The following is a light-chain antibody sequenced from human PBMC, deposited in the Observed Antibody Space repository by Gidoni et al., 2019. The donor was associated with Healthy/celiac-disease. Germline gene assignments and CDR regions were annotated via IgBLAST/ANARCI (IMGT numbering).Light chain of an antibody. CDR3: QQNYSTPPLT. V-gene: IGKV1-39*01. CDR2: AAS. Sequence: DIEMTQSPSTLSASVGDRVTITCRASQSISSYLNWYQQKPGKAPKLLIYAASSLQSGVPSRGSGSGTETDFTLTSSSLQHEDVENYYCQQNYSTPPLTFGQGTKLEIK. CDR1: QSISSY. J-gene: IGKJ2*01.